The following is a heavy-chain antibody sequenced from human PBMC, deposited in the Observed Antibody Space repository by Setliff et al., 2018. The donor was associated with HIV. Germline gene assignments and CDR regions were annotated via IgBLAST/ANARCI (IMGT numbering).Heavy chain of an antibody. CDR1: GGPISSGTYY. J-gene: IGHJ4*02. V-gene: IGHV4-31*02. D-gene: IGHD3-3*01. CDR3: ARDRSDYYNLPGYFDH. CDR2: IYYSGST. Sequence: SETLSLTCTVSGGPISSGTYYWSWIRQHPGKGLEWIGYIYYSGSTYYNPSLKSRVTISVDTSRNQFSLKLSSVTAADTAVYYCARDRSDYYNLPGYFDHWGQGTPVTVSS.